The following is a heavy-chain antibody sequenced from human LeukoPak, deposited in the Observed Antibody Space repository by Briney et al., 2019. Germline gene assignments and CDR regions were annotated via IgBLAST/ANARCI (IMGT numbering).Heavy chain of an antibody. V-gene: IGHV4-59*08. CDR1: GGSISSYY. CDR3: ARHTYGSSSFDY. J-gene: IGHJ4*02. CDR2: IYYSGST. D-gene: IGHD6-6*01. Sequence: SETLSLTCTVSGGSISSYYWSWIRQPPGKGLEGIGYIYYSGSTNYNPSLKSRVTISVDTSKNQFSLKLSSVTAADTAVYYCARHTYGSSSFDYWGQGTLVTVSS.